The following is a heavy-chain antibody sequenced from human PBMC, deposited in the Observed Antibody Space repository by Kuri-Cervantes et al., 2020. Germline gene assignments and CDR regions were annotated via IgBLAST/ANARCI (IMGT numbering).Heavy chain of an antibody. J-gene: IGHJ4*02. D-gene: IGHD3-10*01. CDR2: INPTTGGA. V-gene: IGHV1-2*02. CDR3: ARDLEALWFGELATSDY. CDR1: GYTFTYRY. Sequence: ASVKVSCKASGYTFTYRYLHWVRRAPGQALEWMGSINPTTGGASYAQKFQGRVTMTRDTSISTAYMELSRLTSDDTAIYYCARDLEALWFGELATSDYWGQGTLVTVSS.